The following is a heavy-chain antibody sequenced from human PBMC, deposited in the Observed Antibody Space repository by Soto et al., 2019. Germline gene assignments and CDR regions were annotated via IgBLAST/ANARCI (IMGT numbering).Heavy chain of an antibody. V-gene: IGHV4-59*01. J-gene: IGHJ4*02. D-gene: IGHD3-10*01. CDR1: GGSMRNYF. CDR2: IHYSGTT. CDR3: ALGSRGY. Sequence: SETLSLTCTVSGGSMRNYFWTWIRQPPGKGLEWIGYIHYSGTTSFFPSYNPSLRSRVTISEDTSKNQFSLKLLSVTTAVTAVYYCALGSRGYWGQGTLVTVSS.